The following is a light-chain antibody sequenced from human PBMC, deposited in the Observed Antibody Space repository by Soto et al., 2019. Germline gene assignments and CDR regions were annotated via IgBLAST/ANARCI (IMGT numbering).Light chain of an antibody. CDR1: SSDVGGYNY. Sequence: QSVLTQPASVSGSPGQSITISCTGTSSDVGGYNYVSWYQQHPGKAPKLMIYDVSNRPSGVPDRISGSRSGTSASLAISGLQSEDAADYYCAAWDDSLNGVLFGGGTKLTVL. J-gene: IGLJ2*01. CDR2: DVS. V-gene: IGLV2-14*01. CDR3: AAWDDSLNGVL.